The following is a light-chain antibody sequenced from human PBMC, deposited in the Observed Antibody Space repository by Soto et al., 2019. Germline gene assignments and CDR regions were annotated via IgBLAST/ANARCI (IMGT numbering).Light chain of an antibody. CDR2: EAS. Sequence: DIQMTQSPSTLSASVGDRVTITCRASRDISTLLAWYQQKPGKAPKVLIYEASNLESGVPSRFSGSGSGTEFTLTIISLQPDDFATYYCEVYSRDFGGRTKVHIK. CDR1: RDISTL. J-gene: IGKJ4*01. V-gene: IGKV1-5*01. CDR3: EVYSRD.